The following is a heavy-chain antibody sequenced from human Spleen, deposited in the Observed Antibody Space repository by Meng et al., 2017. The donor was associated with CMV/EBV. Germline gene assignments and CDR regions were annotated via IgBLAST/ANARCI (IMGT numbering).Heavy chain of an antibody. J-gene: IGHJ4*02. V-gene: IGHV3-74*01. Sequence: GESLKISCAASGFTFSSYWMHWVRQAPGKGLVWVSRINSDGSSTSHADSVKGRFTISRDNAKNTLYLQMNSLRAEDAAVYCCARAHKMGGIFWSGSPWGDYWGQGTLVTVST. CDR3: ARAHKMGGIFWSGSPWGDY. CDR1: GFTFSSYW. D-gene: IGHD3-3*01. CDR2: INSDGSST.